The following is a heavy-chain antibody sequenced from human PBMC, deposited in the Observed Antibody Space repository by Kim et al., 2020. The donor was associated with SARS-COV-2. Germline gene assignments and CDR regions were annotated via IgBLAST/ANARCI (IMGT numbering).Heavy chain of an antibody. Sequence: GGSLRLSCAASGFTFSSHTMSWVRQAPGKGLEWVSSISGGGDTTSSADSVMGRFTISRDNSKNMLSLQMNSLRAEDTAVYYCAKGFGSLWGQGAMVTVSS. D-gene: IGHD3-16*01. J-gene: IGHJ3*01. CDR3: AKGFGSL. CDR1: GFTFSSHT. V-gene: IGHV3-23*01. CDR2: ISGGGDTT.